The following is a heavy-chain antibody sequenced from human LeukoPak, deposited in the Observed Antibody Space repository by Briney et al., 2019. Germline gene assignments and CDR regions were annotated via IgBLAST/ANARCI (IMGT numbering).Heavy chain of an antibody. CDR3: ASLLAGCPGGRCRAHFDY. J-gene: IGHJ4*02. D-gene: IGHD2-15*01. CDR2: IYYSGST. V-gene: IGHV4-59*01. Sequence: SETLSLTCSVSGDSISSNYWSWMRQPPGKGLEWIGYIYYSGSTNYNPSLKSRVTMSVDTSKNQFSLNLSSVTAADTAVYYRASLLAGCPGGRCRAHFDYWGQGTLVTVSS. CDR1: GDSISSNY.